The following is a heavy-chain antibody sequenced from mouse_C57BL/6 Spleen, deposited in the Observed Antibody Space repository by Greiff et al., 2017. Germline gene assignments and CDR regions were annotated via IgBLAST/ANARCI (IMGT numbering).Heavy chain of an antibody. Sequence: QVQLQQPGAELVKPGASVKLSCKASGYTFTSYWMQWVKQRPGQGLEWIGEIDPSDSYTNYNQKFKGKATLTVDTSSSTAYMQLSSLTSEDSAVYDCARGGRYDYALDYWGQGTTLTVSS. J-gene: IGHJ2*01. CDR1: GYTFTSYW. CDR3: ARGGRYDYALDY. CDR2: IDPSDSYT. D-gene: IGHD2-4*01. V-gene: IGHV1-50*01.